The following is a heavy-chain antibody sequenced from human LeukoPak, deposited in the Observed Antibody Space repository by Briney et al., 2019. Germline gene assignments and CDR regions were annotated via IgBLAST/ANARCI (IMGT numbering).Heavy chain of an antibody. CDR1: GGSISSYY. Sequence: PSETLSLTCTVSGGSISSYYWSWIRQPAGKGLEWIGRIYTSGSTNYNPSLKSRVTMSVDTSKNQFSLKLSSVTAADTAVYYCARETQTEVWFGELCHDYWGQGTLVTVSS. J-gene: IGHJ4*02. D-gene: IGHD3-10*01. CDR2: IYTSGST. CDR3: ARETQTEVWFGELCHDY. V-gene: IGHV4-4*07.